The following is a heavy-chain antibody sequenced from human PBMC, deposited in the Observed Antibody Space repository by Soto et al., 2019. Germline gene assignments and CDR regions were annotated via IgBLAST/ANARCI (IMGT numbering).Heavy chain of an antibody. CDR2: ISSNGGST. V-gene: IGHV3-64D*06. CDR3: VRSCPRSEVYSPLNWFDP. D-gene: IGHD4-4*01. CDR1: GFTFSSYA. Sequence: GGSLRLSCSASGFTFSSYAMHWVRQAPGKGLEYVSAISSNGGSTYYADSVKGRFTISRDNSRNTLYLQMSSLRAEDTAVYYCVRSCPRSEVYSPLNWFDPWGQGTLVTVSS. J-gene: IGHJ5*02.